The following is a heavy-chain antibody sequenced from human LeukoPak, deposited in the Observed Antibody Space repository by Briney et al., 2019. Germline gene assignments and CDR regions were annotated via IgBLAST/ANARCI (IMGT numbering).Heavy chain of an antibody. CDR2: ISGSGGST. CDR3: AKDRSSSWYGIKFDY. Sequence: GGSLRLSCAASGFTFSSYAMSWVRQAPGKGLEWVSAISGSGGSTYYADSVKGRFTISRDNSKNTLYLQMSSLRAEDTAVYYCAKDRSSSWYGIKFDYWGQGTLVTVSS. V-gene: IGHV3-23*01. J-gene: IGHJ4*02. CDR1: GFTFSSYA. D-gene: IGHD6-13*01.